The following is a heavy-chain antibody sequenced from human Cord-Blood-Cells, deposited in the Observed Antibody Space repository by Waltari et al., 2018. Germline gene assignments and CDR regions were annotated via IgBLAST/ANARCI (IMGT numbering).Heavy chain of an antibody. J-gene: IGHJ4*02. V-gene: IGHV4-31*03. Sequence: QVQLQESGPGLVKPSQTLSLTCTVSGVSISSGRYYSRWIRQHPGKGLEWIGYIYYSGSTYYNPSLKSRVTISVDTSKNQFSLKLSSVTAADTAVYYCARGTPLTGDDYWGQGTLVTVSS. CDR2: IYYSGST. D-gene: IGHD7-27*01. CDR3: ARGTPLTGDDY. CDR1: GVSISSGRYY.